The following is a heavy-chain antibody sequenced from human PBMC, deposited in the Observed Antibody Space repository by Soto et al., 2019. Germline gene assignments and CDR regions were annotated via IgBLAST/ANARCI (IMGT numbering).Heavy chain of an antibody. CDR2: INHSGST. D-gene: IGHD2-2*01. V-gene: IGHV4-34*01. CDR3: ARGLGYCTSTSCRTFDY. Sequence: PSEPLSLTGAVYGGSFSGYYWSWIRQPPGKGLEWIGEINHSGSTNYNPSLKSRVTISVDTSKNQFSLKLSSVTAADTAVYYCARGLGYCTSTSCRTFDYCGQGTLVTVSS. J-gene: IGHJ4*02. CDR1: GGSFSGYY.